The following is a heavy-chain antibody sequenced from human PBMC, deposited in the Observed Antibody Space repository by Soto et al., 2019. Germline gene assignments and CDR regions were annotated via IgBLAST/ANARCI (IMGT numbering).Heavy chain of an antibody. CDR3: ARSLPGGTIFYMDV. V-gene: IGHV4-31*01. D-gene: IGHD2-2*01. J-gene: IGHJ6*03. CDR1: SGSVTSGRFF. CDR2: IYYSGNT. Sequence: QVQLRESGPGVVEPSQTLSLNCHVSSGSVTSGRFFWSWVRQQPGKGLEWIGHIYYSGNTHYNPSLESLVAMSVDISQNQLSLTLTAVTPADSAVYYCARSLPGGTIFYMDVWGAGTTVTVSS.